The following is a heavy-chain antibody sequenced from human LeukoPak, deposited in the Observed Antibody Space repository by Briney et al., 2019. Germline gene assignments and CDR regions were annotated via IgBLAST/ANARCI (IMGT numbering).Heavy chain of an antibody. Sequence: PSETLSLTCAVYGGSFSGYYWSWIRQPPGKGLEWIGSISPSGTTYYSPSFRSRHTISLDTSKNQISLRLDSVTAADTAVYYCSKEGRNTSEDDYWGQGILVTVSS. CDR2: ISPSGTT. V-gene: IGHV4-38-2*02. J-gene: IGHJ4*02. D-gene: IGHD3-10*01. CDR3: SKEGRNTSEDDY. CDR1: GGSFSGYY.